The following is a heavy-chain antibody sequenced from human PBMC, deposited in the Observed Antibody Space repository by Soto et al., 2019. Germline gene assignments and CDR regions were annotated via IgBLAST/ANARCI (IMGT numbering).Heavy chain of an antibody. D-gene: IGHD5-12*01. J-gene: IGHJ3*02. CDR1: GGTFSSYA. CDR3: ARDPGSSMATIGSRDAFDI. CDR2: IIPIFVTA. V-gene: IGHV1-69*12. Sequence: QVQLVQSGAEVKKPGSSVKVSCKASGGTFSSYAISWVRQAPGQGLEWMGGIIPIFVTANYAQKFQGRVTITADESTSTAYMELSSLRSEDTAVYYCARDPGSSMATIGSRDAFDIWGQGTMVTVSS.